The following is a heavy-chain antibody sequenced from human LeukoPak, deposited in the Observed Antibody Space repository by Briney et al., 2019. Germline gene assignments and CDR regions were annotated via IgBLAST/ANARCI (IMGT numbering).Heavy chain of an antibody. D-gene: IGHD6-13*01. CDR2: ISAYSGHT. V-gene: IGHV1-18*01. Sequence: GASVKVSCKASGYTFTNYGISWVRQAPAQGPEWMGWISAYSGHTNYAQKVQGRVTMTTDTSTSTAYMELRSLRSDDTAVYYCARDNLSGSWSWFDPWGQRTLVSVSA. J-gene: IGHJ5*02. CDR1: GYTFTNYG. CDR3: ARDNLSGSWSWFDP.